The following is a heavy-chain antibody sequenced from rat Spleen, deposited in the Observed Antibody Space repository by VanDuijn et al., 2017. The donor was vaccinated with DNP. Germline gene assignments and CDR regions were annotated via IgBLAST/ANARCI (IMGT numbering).Heavy chain of an antibody. CDR1: GFSFSYYY. D-gene: IGHD4-3*01. CDR2: IGSPAYAP. Sequence: EVQLVESGGGLVQPGRSLKLSCAASGFSFSYYYMAWVRQAPTKGLEWVAYIGSPAYAPYYPDSVKCRFTISRDNAKSTLYLQMNSLRSEDMATYYCVRWNSGHFDYWCQGVMVTVSS. J-gene: IGHJ2*01. V-gene: IGHV5-25*01. CDR3: VRWNSGHFDY.